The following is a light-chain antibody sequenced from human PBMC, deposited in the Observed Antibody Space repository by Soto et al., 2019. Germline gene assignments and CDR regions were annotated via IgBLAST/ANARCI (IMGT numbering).Light chain of an antibody. V-gene: IGLV2-18*02. J-gene: IGLJ3*02. CDR3: SSFTSSNTWV. CDR2: EVS. Sequence: QPVLSQPPSVSGSPGQSVTISCTGTSSDVGSYNRVSWYQQPPGTAPKLIIYEVSNRPSGVPDRFFGSKSGNTASLTISGLQAEDEADYYCSSFTSSNTWVFGGGTKVTVL. CDR1: SSDVGSYNR.